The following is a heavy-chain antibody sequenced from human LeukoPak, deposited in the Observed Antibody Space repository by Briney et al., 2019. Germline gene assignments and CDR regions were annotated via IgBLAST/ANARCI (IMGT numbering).Heavy chain of an antibody. CDR3: AITGYYDFWSDPDYYYYGMDV. CDR2: IYPGDSDT. Sequence: GESLKISCKGSGYSFTSYWIGWVRQMPGKGLEWMGIIYPGDSDTRYSPSFQGQVTISADKSISTAYLQWSSLKASDTAMHYCAITGYYDFWSDPDYYYYGMDVWGQGTTVTVSS. J-gene: IGHJ6*02. D-gene: IGHD3-3*01. V-gene: IGHV5-51*01. CDR1: GYSFTSYW.